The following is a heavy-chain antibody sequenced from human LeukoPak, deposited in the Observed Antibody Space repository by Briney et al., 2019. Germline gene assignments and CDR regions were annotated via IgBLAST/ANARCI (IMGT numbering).Heavy chain of an antibody. J-gene: IGHJ4*02. V-gene: IGHV3-48*03. D-gene: IGHD3-10*01. CDR3: AKDMGYYYGSGSYPPENDY. Sequence: GGSLRLSCEASGFTLSSSEMSWVRQRAGGGLELISYISASGSTIYYADSVKGRFIISRDNSKNTLSLQMNSLRAEDKAVYYCAKDMGYYYGSGSYPPENDYWGQGTLVTVSS. CDR1: GFTLSSSE. CDR2: ISASGSTI.